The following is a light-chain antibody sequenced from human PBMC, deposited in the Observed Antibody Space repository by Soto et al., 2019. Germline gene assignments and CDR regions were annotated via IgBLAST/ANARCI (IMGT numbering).Light chain of an antibody. Sequence: QSVLTQPPSVSAAPGQRVTISCSGSSSNIGGNSVSWYQQLPGTAPKLLIYDDDRRPSGIPDRFSGSKSGTSATLGITGFQTGDEADYYCGSWDSSLSAYVFGSGTKVT. CDR1: SSNIGGNS. CDR3: GSWDSSLSAYV. V-gene: IGLV1-51*01. CDR2: DDD. J-gene: IGLJ1*01.